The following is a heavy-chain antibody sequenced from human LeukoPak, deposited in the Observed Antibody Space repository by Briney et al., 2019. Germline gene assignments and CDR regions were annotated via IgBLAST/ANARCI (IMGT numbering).Heavy chain of an antibody. J-gene: IGHJ3*01. CDR1: GFTFSDYA. CDR2: LSATGAST. CDR3: AKERRIAVAGTSRYGFDF. Sequence: GGSLRLSCAASGFTFSDYAMSWVRQAPGKGPEWVSTLSATGASTNYADSVKGRFTVSRDNSKSTLFLQMNNLRVEDKAVYYCAKERRIAVAGTSRYGFDFWGRGTMVTVSS. V-gene: IGHV3-23*01. D-gene: IGHD6-19*01.